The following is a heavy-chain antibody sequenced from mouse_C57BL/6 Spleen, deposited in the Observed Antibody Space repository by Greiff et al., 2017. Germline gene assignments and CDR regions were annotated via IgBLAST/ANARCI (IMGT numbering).Heavy chain of an antibody. V-gene: IGHV2-5*01. CDR2: IWRGGST. J-gene: IGHJ4*01. CDR3: AKEGYYVPYYTMDY. D-gene: IGHD2-3*01. CDR1: GFSLTSYG. Sequence: VQLQQSGPGLVQPSQSLSITCTVSGFSLTSYGVHWVRQSPGKGLEWLGVIWRGGSTDYNEAFMSRLSITKDNSKSQVFFKMNSLQADDTAIYYCAKEGYYVPYYTMDYWGQGTSVTVSS.